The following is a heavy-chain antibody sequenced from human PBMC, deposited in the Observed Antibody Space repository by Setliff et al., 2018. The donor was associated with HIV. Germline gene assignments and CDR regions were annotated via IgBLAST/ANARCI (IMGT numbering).Heavy chain of an antibody. V-gene: IGHV3-23*01. Sequence: LRLSCAASGFTFSNYAMGWVRQGPGKGLEWVSTVGAVGSPTHYAESVRGRFTISKDNSKSTLSLQMNSLRGEDTAVYFCAKVFAFGIDGFDIWGQGTMVTVSS. CDR2: VGAVGSPT. D-gene: IGHD3-10*01. CDR3: AKVFAFGIDGFDI. J-gene: IGHJ3*02. CDR1: GFTFSNYA.